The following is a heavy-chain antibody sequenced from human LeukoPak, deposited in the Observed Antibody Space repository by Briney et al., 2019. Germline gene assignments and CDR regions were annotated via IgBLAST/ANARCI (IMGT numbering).Heavy chain of an antibody. Sequence: GGSLRLSCAASGFTFNIYGMHWVRQAPGKGLEWVAVMWYDGSNKYYADSVKGRFTISRDDSKNTLYLQMNSLRAEDTAMYYCARGLPPVMKYYFDYWGQGTLVTVSS. V-gene: IGHV3-33*01. CDR1: GFTFNIYG. D-gene: IGHD4-11*01. CDR2: MWYDGSNK. CDR3: ARGLPPVMKYYFDY. J-gene: IGHJ4*02.